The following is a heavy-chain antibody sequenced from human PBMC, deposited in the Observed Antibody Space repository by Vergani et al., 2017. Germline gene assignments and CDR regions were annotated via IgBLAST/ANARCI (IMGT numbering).Heavy chain of an antibody. V-gene: IGHV1-18*01. D-gene: IGHD3-10*01. J-gene: IGHJ6*02. Sequence: QVQLVQSRAEVKKPGASVKVSCKASGYTFTSYGISWVRQAPGQGLEWMGWISAYNGNTNYAQKLQGRVTMTTDTSTSTAYMELRSLGSDDTAVYYCARDQGYYGSGSYDYYYYYGMDVWGQGTTVTVSS. CDR2: ISAYNGNT. CDR3: ARDQGYYGSGSYDYYYYYGMDV. CDR1: GYTFTSYG.